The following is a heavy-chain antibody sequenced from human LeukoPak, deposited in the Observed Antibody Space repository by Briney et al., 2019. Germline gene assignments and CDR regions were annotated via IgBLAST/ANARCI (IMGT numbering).Heavy chain of an antibody. CDR2: IRYDGSNK. D-gene: IGHD3-10*01. V-gene: IGHV3-30*02. CDR3: ASTYYYGSGSYFY. J-gene: IGHJ4*02. Sequence: GGSLRLSCAASGFTFSSYGMHWVRQAPGKGLEWVAFIRYDGSNKYYADSVKGRFTISRDNSKNTLYLQMNSLRAEDTAVYYCASTYYYGSGSYFYWGQGTLVTVSS. CDR1: GFTFSSYG.